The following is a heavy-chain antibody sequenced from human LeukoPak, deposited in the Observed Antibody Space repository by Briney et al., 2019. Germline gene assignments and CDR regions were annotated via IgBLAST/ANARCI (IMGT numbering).Heavy chain of an antibody. J-gene: IGHJ4*02. CDR3: ARDFGVVMPLYYFDY. CDR1: GGSISSYY. CDR2: NYYSGST. D-gene: IGHD3-3*01. V-gene: IGHV4-59*12. Sequence: KPSETLSLTCTVSGGSISSYYWSWIRQPPGKGLEWIGYNYYSGSTNYNPSLKSRVTISVDTSKNQFSLKLSSVTAADTAVYYCARDFGVVMPLYYFDYWGQGTLVTVSS.